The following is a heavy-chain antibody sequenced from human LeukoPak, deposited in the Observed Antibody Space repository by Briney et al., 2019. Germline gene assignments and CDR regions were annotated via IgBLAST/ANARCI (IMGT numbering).Heavy chain of an antibody. CDR3: AKDRLLLWYQYYFDY. J-gene: IGHJ4*02. CDR1: GFTFSDYY. Sequence: GGSLRLSCAASGFTFSDYYMSWIRQAPGKGLEWVSYISSSGSTIYYADSVKGRFTISRDNAKNSLYLQMNSLRAEDTAVYYCAKDRLLLWYQYYFDYWGQGTLVTVSS. CDR2: ISSSGSTI. D-gene: IGHD3-10*01. V-gene: IGHV3-11*04.